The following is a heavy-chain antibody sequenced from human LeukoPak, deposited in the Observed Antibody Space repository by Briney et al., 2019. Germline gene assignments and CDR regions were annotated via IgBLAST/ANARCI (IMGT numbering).Heavy chain of an antibody. CDR1: GFSISSGYY. J-gene: IGHJ5*02. Sequence: SETLSLTCAVSGFSISSGYYWGWIRQPPGKGLEWIGTFYHSGSTYYNPSLKSRVTISVDTSKNQFSLKLSSVTAADTAMYYCARGRPLLSGWSWFDPWGQGTLVTVSS. V-gene: IGHV4-38-2*01. D-gene: IGHD6-19*01. CDR2: FYHSGST. CDR3: ARGRPLLSGWSWFDP.